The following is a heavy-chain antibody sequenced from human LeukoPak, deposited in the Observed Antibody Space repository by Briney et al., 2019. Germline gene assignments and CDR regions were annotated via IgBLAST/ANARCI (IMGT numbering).Heavy chain of an antibody. CDR2: ISSSSSYI. Sequence: PGGSLRLSCAASGFTFSSYWMSWVRQAPGKGLEWVSSISSSSSYIYYADSVKGRFTISRDNAKNSLYLQMNSLRAEDTAVYYCARDWLAVAGTGEDYWGQGTLVTVSS. CDR1: GFTFSSYW. D-gene: IGHD6-19*01. J-gene: IGHJ4*02. V-gene: IGHV3-21*01. CDR3: ARDWLAVAGTGEDY.